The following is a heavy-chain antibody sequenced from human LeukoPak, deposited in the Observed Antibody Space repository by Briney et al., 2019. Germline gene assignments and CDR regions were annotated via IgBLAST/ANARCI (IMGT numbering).Heavy chain of an antibody. CDR3: ARDMSWLALTFDY. CDR2: ISYDGSNK. V-gene: IGHV3-30*04. Sequence: GRSLRLSCAASGFTFSSYAMHWVRQAPGKGLEWVAVISYDGSNKYYADSVKGRFTISRDNSKNTLYLQMNSLRAEDTAVYYCARDMSWLALTFDYWGQGTLVTVSS. D-gene: IGHD3-22*01. J-gene: IGHJ4*02. CDR1: GFTFSSYA.